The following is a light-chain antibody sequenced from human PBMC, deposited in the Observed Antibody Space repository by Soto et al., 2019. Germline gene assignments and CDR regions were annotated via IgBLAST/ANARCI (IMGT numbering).Light chain of an antibody. CDR3: QQYESYSS. V-gene: IGKV1-5*01. J-gene: IGKJ2*01. CDR1: QSISSW. CDR2: DAS. Sequence: DIQMTQSPFTLSASVGDRVTITCRASQSISSWLAWYQQKPGRAPKLLIYDASSLQGGVPSRFSGSGSGTQFTLPISSLQPDDFATYYCQQYESYSSFGQGTKLEIK.